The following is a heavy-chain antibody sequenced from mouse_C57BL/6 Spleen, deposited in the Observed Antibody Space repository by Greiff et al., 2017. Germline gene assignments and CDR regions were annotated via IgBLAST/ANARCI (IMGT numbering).Heavy chain of an antibody. CDR1: GFTFSSYA. V-gene: IGHV5-4*01. Sequence: EVQVVESGGGLVKPGGSLKLSCAASGFTFSSYAMSWVRQTPEKRLEWVATISDGGSYTYYPDNVKGRFTISRDNAKNNLDLQMSHLKSEDTAVYYCARGEDYDYAWFAYWGQGTLVTVSA. D-gene: IGHD2-4*01. CDR2: ISDGGSYT. J-gene: IGHJ3*01. CDR3: ARGEDYDYAWFAY.